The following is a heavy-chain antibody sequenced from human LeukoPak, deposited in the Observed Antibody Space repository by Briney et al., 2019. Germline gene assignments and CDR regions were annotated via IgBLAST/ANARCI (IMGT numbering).Heavy chain of an antibody. V-gene: IGHV4-34*01. D-gene: IGHD6-19*01. Sequence: SETLSLTCAVYGGSFSGYYWSWIRQPPGKGLEWIGEINHSGSTNYNPSLKSRVTISVDTSKNQFSLKLSSVTAADTAVYYCARGYSSGWYYFDYWGQGTLVTVSS. CDR2: INHSGST. CDR1: GGSFSGYY. J-gene: IGHJ4*02. CDR3: ARGYSSGWYYFDY.